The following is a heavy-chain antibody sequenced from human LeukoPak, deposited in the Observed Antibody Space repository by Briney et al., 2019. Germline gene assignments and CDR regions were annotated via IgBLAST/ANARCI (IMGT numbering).Heavy chain of an antibody. Sequence: GGSLRLSCAASGFIFSDYAMNWVRQAPGKGLEWVSVVGGDDATYYKDSVKGRFTISIDNSKNTLSLQMNSLRLEDTAVYYCAKVRAPSGWFNSDYWGQGTLVTVSS. V-gene: IGHV3-23*01. D-gene: IGHD6-19*01. J-gene: IGHJ4*02. CDR2: VGGDDAT. CDR3: AKVRAPSGWFNSDY. CDR1: GFIFSDYA.